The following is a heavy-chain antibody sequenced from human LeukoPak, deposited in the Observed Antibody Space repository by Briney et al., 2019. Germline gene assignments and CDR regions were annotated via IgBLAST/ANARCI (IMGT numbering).Heavy chain of an antibody. J-gene: IGHJ5*02. V-gene: IGHV4-61*02. CDR2: IYSSGST. CDR3: ARDLFTSSWYRWFDP. D-gene: IGHD6-13*01. Sequence: SQTLSLTCTVSGGSISSGNYYWSWIRQPAEKGLEWIGRIYSSGSTNYNPSLKSRVTISEDTSKNQFSLKLTSVTAADTAVYYCARDLFTSSWYRWFDPWGQGTLVTVSS. CDR1: GGSISSGNYY.